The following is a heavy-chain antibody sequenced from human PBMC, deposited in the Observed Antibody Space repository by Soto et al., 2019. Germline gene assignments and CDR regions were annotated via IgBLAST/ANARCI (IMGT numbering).Heavy chain of an antibody. CDR2: VYYNENT. D-gene: IGHD3-10*01. Sequence: SETLSLTCSVSGASINNFAYYWGWIRQPPGKGLEWIGTVYYNENTYYNPSLKSRVAISVDTAKNQFSLNLRSVTAADMAIYFCARRERYYGSPGWFDPWGQGTLVTVSS. CDR3: ARRERYYGSPGWFDP. CDR1: GASINNFAYY. J-gene: IGHJ5*01. V-gene: IGHV4-39*01.